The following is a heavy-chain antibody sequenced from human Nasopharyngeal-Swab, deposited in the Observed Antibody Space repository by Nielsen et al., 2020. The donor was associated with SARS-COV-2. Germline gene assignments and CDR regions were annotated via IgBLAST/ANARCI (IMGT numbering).Heavy chain of an antibody. V-gene: IGHV3-30*03. J-gene: IGHJ6*02. Sequence: GGSLRPSCAASGFTFNSHGMHWVRQAPGKGLEWVAVISFDGSKKYYAAPVKGRFTISRDSSKNTLYLQMNSLRAEDTAVYYCARDTSVDIVLLYYGMDVWGQGTTVTVSS. CDR1: GFTFNSHG. D-gene: IGHD5-12*01. CDR3: ARDTSVDIVLLYYGMDV. CDR2: ISFDGSKK.